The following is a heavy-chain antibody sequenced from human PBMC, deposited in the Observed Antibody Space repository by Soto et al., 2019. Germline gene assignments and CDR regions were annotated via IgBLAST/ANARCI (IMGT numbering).Heavy chain of an antibody. D-gene: IGHD4-4*01. Sequence: EVQLVESGGGLVQPGRSLRLSYAASGFTFDDYAMHCVRQAPGKGLEWVSGISWNSDNIGYADSVKGRFTISRDNVNNSLYLQMNSLRAEDTALYYCAKDLYSNYGDAFDIWGQGTMVTVSS. J-gene: IGHJ3*02. CDR3: AKDLYSNYGDAFDI. CDR1: GFTFDDYA. V-gene: IGHV3-9*01. CDR2: ISWNSDNI.